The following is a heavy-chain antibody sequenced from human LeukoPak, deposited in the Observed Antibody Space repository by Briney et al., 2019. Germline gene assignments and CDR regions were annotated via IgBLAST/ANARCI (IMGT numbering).Heavy chain of an antibody. CDR3: ARVGPYYDFWSGYYTGRSEYYFDY. CDR1: GGSISSYY. Sequence: SETLSLTCTVSGGSISSYYWNWIRQPPGKGLEWIGYIYYSGNTNYNPSLKSRVTISVDTSKNQFSLKLSSVTAADTAVYYCARVGPYYDFWSGYYTGRSEYYFDYWGQGTLVTVSS. CDR2: IYYSGNT. D-gene: IGHD3-3*01. V-gene: IGHV4-59*01. J-gene: IGHJ4*02.